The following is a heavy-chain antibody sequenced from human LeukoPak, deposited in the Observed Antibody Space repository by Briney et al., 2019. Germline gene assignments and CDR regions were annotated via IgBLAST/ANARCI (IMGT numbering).Heavy chain of an antibody. Sequence: DPGGSLRLSCAASGFTFSSYWMSWVRQAPGKGLEWVSLIFSGGNTYYADSVTGRFTISRDNSKNTLYLQMNSLRAEDTAVYYCASRPSGDYPYFDFWGQGTLVTVSS. J-gene: IGHJ4*02. CDR2: IFSGGNT. D-gene: IGHD7-27*01. CDR3: ASRPSGDYPYFDF. V-gene: IGHV3-53*01. CDR1: GFTFSSYW.